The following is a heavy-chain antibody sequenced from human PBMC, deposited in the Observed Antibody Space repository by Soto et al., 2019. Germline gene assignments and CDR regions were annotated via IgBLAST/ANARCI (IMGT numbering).Heavy chain of an antibody. V-gene: IGHV1-3*01. J-gene: IGHJ4*02. Sequence: ASVKVSCKASGYTFTSYAMHWVRQAPGQGLEWVGWINAGNGNTKYSQKFQGRVTITRDTSASTAYMELSSLRSEDTAVYYCAREAGHDYSNYRYFDYWGQGTLVTVSS. CDR3: AREAGHDYSNYRYFDY. CDR2: INAGNGNT. CDR1: GYTFTSYA. D-gene: IGHD4-4*01.